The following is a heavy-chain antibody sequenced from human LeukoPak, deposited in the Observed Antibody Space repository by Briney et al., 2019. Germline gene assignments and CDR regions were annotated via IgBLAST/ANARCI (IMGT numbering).Heavy chain of an antibody. V-gene: IGHV3-9*01. CDR3: ARYDGGSGPFDY. J-gene: IGHJ4*02. CDR1: GFTFDDYA. D-gene: IGHD3-10*01. Sequence: PGRSLRLSCAASGFTFDDYAMHWVRQAPGKGLEWVSAISWNSGSIAYAESVKGRFTISRDNSKNTLYLQMNSLRAEDTAVYYCARYDGGSGPFDYWGQGTLVTVSS. CDR2: ISWNSGSI.